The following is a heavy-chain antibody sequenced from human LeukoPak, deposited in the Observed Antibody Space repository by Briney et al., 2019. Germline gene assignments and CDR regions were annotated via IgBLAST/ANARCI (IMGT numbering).Heavy chain of an antibody. J-gene: IGHJ4*02. V-gene: IGHV3-7*01. D-gene: IGHD2-2*01. CDR2: IKQDGSDK. CDR1: GFTFSSYW. Sequence: PGASLKISCAASGFTFSSYWMSWVRQAPGKGLEWVANIKQDGSDKYYVDSVKGRFTISRDNAKNSVYLQMNSLRAEDTAVYYCARDQWDIVVLPAAFNFDYWGQGTLVTVSS. CDR3: ARDQWDIVVLPAAFNFDY.